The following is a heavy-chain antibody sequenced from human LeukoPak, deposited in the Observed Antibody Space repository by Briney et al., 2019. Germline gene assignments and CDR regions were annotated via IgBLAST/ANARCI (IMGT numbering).Heavy chain of an antibody. CDR1: GYTFTGYY. CDR2: INPNSGGT. D-gene: IGHD3-10*01. Sequence: SVKVSCKASGYTFTGYYMHWVRQAPGQGLEWMGWINPNSGGTNYAQKLQGRVTMTTDTSTSTAYMELRSLRSDDTAVYYCARDGAGSYYNYDYWGQGTLVTVSS. CDR3: ARDGAGSYYNYDY. J-gene: IGHJ4*02. V-gene: IGHV1-2*02.